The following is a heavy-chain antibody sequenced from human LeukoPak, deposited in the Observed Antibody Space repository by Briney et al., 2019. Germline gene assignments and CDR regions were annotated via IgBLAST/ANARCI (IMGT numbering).Heavy chain of an antibody. V-gene: IGHV4-4*07. J-gene: IGHJ3*02. CDR3: AREARYFDWLLRGHAFDI. CDR1: GGSISSYY. Sequence: PSETLSLTCTVSGGSISSYYWSWIRQPAGKGLEWIGRIYTSGSTNYNPSLKSRVTMSVDTSKNQFSLKLSSVTAADTAVYYCAREARYFDWLLRGHAFDIWGQGTMVTVSS. D-gene: IGHD3-9*01. CDR2: IYTSGST.